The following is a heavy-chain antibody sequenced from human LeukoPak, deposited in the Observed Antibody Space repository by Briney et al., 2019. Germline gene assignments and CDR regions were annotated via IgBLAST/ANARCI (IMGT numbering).Heavy chain of an antibody. CDR2: ISYDGSNK. Sequence: GGSLRLSCAASGFTFSSYAMHWVRQAPGKGLEWVAVISYDGSNKYYADSVKGRFTISRDNSKNTLYLQMNSLRAEDTAVYYCASAGIAAAGTNFDYWGQGTLVTVSS. CDR3: ASAGIAAAGTNFDY. J-gene: IGHJ4*02. D-gene: IGHD6-13*01. V-gene: IGHV3-30*04. CDR1: GFTFSSYA.